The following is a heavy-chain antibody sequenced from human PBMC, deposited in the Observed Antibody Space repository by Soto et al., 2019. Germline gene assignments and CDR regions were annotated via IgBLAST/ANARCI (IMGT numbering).Heavy chain of an antibody. CDR1: FTFSMYS. CDR3: TRDEGGSYDSWFDP. V-gene: IGHV3-21*01. D-gene: IGHD1-26*01. J-gene: IGHJ5*02. Sequence: EAQVVESGGGLVKPGGSLRLSCTFTFSMYSMNWVRQAPGKGLGWVASISSGSAFIKYADSVKGRFSISRDNAKNSVSLQMNSLRAEDTAMYYCTRDEGGSYDSWFDPWGRGTLVTVSS. CDR2: ISSGSAFI.